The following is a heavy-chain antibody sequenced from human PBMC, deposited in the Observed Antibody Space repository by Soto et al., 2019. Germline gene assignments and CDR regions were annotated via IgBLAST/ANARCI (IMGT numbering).Heavy chain of an antibody. CDR2: ISAYNGNT. D-gene: IGHD1-26*01. CDR3: ARATRLDRSYLKTYYCYHGMDV. Sequence: GASVKVSCKASGYTFTSYGISWVRQAPGQGLEWMGWISAYNGNTNYAQKLQGRVTMTTDTSTSTAYMELRSLRSDDTAVYYCARATRLDRSYLKTYYCYHGMDVWGQGTTVTVSS. J-gene: IGHJ6*02. CDR1: GYTFTSYG. V-gene: IGHV1-18*04.